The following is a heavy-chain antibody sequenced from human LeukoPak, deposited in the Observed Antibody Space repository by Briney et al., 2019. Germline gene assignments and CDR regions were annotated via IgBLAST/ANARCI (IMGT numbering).Heavy chain of an antibody. Sequence: PGGSLRLSCAASGFTFSNYGLSWVRQAPGNGLEWVLGVSGSGGTTYYADSVKGRFTISRDNSKNTLYLQMNSLRAEDTAIYYCAKDWNWNYYGSTVYWGQGTLVTVSS. V-gene: IGHV3-23*01. J-gene: IGHJ4*02. CDR1: GFTFSNYG. CDR3: AKDWNWNYYGSTVY. CDR2: VSGSGGTT. D-gene: IGHD3-10*01.